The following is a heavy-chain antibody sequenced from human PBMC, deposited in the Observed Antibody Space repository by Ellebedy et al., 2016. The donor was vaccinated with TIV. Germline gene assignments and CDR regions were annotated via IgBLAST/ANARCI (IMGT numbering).Heavy chain of an antibody. Sequence: PWGSLRLSCNISGYNFSNNWISLVRQKPGKGLEWMGRIHPSDSDTDYRPSFRGHVTMSVDKSISFAFLQWSSLQASDTAMYYCARRGDSDFDSWGQGTVVTVSP. J-gene: IGHJ4*02. CDR3: ARRGDSDFDS. CDR2: IHPSDSDT. D-gene: IGHD4-17*01. V-gene: IGHV5-10-1*01. CDR1: GYNFSNNW.